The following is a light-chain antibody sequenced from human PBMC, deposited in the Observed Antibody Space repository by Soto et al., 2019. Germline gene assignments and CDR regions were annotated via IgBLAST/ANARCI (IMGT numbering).Light chain of an antibody. CDR2: LAS. J-gene: IGKJ1*01. CDR1: QSVSSN. Sequence: EVVMTQSPATLSVSPGERATLSRRASQSVSSNLAWYQQKPGQAPSLLIYLASTRATGVPARFSGSGYGTEFTLTISSLQSEDFAVYYCQQYNNWPRTVGQGTKVDSK. V-gene: IGKV3-15*01. CDR3: QQYNNWPRT.